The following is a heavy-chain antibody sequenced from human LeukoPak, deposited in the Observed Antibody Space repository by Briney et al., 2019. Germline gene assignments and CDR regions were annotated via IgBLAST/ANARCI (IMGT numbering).Heavy chain of an antibody. J-gene: IGHJ4*02. CDR2: ISSSSTTI. V-gene: IGHV3-48*02. CDR3: ARGYYGDYVVDY. Sequence: PGGSLRLSCAASGFTVSSNYMNWVRQAPGKGLEWVSYISSSSTTIYYADSVKGRFTMSRDNAKNSLYLQMNSLRDEDTAVYYCARGYYGDYVVDYWGQGTLVTVSS. CDR1: GFTVSSNY. D-gene: IGHD4-17*01.